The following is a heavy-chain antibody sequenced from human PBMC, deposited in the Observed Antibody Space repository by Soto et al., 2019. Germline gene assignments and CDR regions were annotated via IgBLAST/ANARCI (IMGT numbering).Heavy chain of an antibody. J-gene: IGHJ6*03. CDR3: ARDSGIMITFDFYMDV. Sequence: ASVKVSCKAPGYTFTSYGISWVRQAPGQGLEWMGWISAYNGNTNYAQKLQGRVTMTTDTSTSTAYMELRSLRSDDTAVYYCARDSGIMITFDFYMDVWGKGTTVTVSS. V-gene: IGHV1-18*01. CDR1: GYTFTSYG. CDR2: ISAYNGNT. D-gene: IGHD3-16*01.